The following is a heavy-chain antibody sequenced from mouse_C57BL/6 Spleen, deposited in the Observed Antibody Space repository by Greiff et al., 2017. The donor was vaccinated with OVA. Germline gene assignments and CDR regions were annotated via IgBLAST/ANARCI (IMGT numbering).Heavy chain of an antibody. CDR2: ISSGSSTI. CDR1: GFTFSDYG. J-gene: IGHJ2*01. Sequence: EVQLVESGGGLVKPGGSLKLSCAASGFTFSDYGMHWVRQAPEKGLEWVAYISSGSSTIYYADTVKGRFTISRDNAKNTLFLQMTSLRSEDTAMYYCARTGIGYGSSPDYWGQGTTLTVSS. CDR3: ARTGIGYGSSPDY. D-gene: IGHD1-1*01. V-gene: IGHV5-17*01.